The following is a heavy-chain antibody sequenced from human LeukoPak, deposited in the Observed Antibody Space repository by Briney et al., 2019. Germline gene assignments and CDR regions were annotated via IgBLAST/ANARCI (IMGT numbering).Heavy chain of an antibody. Sequence: SEALSLTCTVSGGSMNNYYWSWLRQPPGEGLEWIAYIYSSGRTNYNPSLKSRVTISVDTSKNQLSLRLSSVTAADTAVYYCARGAGWWNYWGQGTLVTVSS. D-gene: IGHD6-19*01. J-gene: IGHJ4*02. CDR2: IYSSGRT. CDR3: ARGAGWWNY. V-gene: IGHV4-59*12. CDR1: GGSMNNYY.